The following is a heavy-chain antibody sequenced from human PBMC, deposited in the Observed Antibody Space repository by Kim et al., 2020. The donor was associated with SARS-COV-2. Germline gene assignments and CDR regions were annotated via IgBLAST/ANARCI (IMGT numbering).Heavy chain of an antibody. D-gene: IGHD3-3*01. V-gene: IGHV3-33*06. CDR3: AKDWVFGVAIEGDELDV. J-gene: IGHJ6*02. Sequence: VTGRFTISRDNSKTTLYLQMNSLRAEDTAVYYCAKDWVFGVAIEGDELDVWGQGTTVTVSS.